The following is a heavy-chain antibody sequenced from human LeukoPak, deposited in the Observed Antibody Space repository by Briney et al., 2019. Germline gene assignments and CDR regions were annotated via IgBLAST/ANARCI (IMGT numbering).Heavy chain of an antibody. V-gene: IGHV3-7*01. J-gene: IGHJ3*02. CDR1: GFIFSSYW. Sequence: GGSLRLSCAASGFIFSSYWMSWVRQAPGKGLEWVANIKQDGSEKYYVDSVKGRFTISRDNAKNSLYLQMNSLRAEDTAVYYCARDTATMVRGIIVPAFDIWGQGTMVTVSS. D-gene: IGHD3-10*01. CDR2: IKQDGSEK. CDR3: ARDTATMVRGIIVPAFDI.